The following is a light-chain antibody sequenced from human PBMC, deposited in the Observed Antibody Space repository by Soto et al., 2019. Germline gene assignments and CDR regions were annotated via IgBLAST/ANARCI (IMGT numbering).Light chain of an antibody. CDR2: AAS. V-gene: IGKV1-39*01. CDR3: QQSDRAVT. CDR1: QSVSSY. J-gene: IGKJ5*01. Sequence: DIQMTQSPSSLSASVGDRISIACRASQSVSSYLNWYQQKPGKAPRLLIYAASHLQTGVPSRFRGTGSATHFTLTISSLQPEDFATYYCQQSDRAVTFGQGTRLEI.